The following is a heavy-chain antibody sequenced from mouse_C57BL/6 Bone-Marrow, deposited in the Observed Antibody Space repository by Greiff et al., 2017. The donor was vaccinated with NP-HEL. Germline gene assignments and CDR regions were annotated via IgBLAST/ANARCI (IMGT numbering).Heavy chain of an antibody. D-gene: IGHD2-14*01. CDR3: ARAYRSWFAY. J-gene: IGHJ3*01. CDR1: GYTFTSYW. CDR2: IYPGSGST. Sequence: VQLQQPGAELVKPGASVKMSCKASGYTFTSYWITWVKQRPGQGLEWIGDIYPGSGSTNYNEKFKSKAKLTVDTSSSAAYMQLRRLTSASSALFYYARAYRSWFAYWGQGTLVTVSA. V-gene: IGHV1-55*01.